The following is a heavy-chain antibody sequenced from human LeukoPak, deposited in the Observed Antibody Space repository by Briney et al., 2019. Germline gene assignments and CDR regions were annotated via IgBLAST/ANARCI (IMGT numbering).Heavy chain of an antibody. J-gene: IGHJ4*02. CDR2: MNPNSGGT. D-gene: IGHD3-22*01. CDR3: ARDFFNGYYPLDY. Sequence: ASVKVSCKASGYTFTSYDINWVRQATGQGLEWMGWMNPNSGGTNYAQKFQGRVTMTRDTSISTAYMELSRLRSDDTAVYYCARDFFNGYYPLDYWGQGTLVTVSS. CDR1: GYTFTSYD. V-gene: IGHV1-2*02.